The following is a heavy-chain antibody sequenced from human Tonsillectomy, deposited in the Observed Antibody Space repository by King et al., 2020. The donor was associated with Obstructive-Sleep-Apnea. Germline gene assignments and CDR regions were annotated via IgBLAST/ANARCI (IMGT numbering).Heavy chain of an antibody. CDR2: IYYIGST. J-gene: IGHJ2*01. CDR3: ARGYNFDL. D-gene: IGHD5-12*01. V-gene: IGHV4-59*01. Sequence: VQLQESGPGLVKPSETLSVTCTVSGGSISSYYWSWIRQPPGKGLEWIGYIYYIGSTNYNPSLKSRVTISVDTSNNQFSLNLSSVTAADTAVYYCARGYNFDLWGRGTLVTASS. CDR1: GGSISSYY.